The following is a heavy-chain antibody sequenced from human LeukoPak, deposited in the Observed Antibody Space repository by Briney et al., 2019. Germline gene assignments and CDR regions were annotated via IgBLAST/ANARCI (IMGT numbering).Heavy chain of an antibody. D-gene: IGHD2-21*01. CDR1: GFTFNNYD. CDR3: ARSIDIDY. CDR2: ISSSSSII. V-gene: IGHV3-48*01. Sequence: PGGSLRLSCEASGFTFNNYDMDWVRQAPGKGLEWVSYISSSSSIIYYADSVKGRFTISRDTAKNSLYLQMNSLRAEDTAVYYCARSIDIDYWGQGTLVTVSS. J-gene: IGHJ4*02.